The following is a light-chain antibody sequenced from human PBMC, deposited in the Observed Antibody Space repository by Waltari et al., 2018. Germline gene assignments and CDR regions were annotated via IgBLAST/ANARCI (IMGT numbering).Light chain of an antibody. CDR1: NIGRQS. J-gene: IGLJ3*02. V-gene: IGLV3-21*04. CDR3: QVWDRSSDSWV. CDR2: FDS. Sequence: SYVLTQPPSVSVAPGKTARITCGGNNIGRQSVHWYQQKPGQAPILFLYFDSDRPSGIPERVSGSNFGDTATLTISRVEAGYEADYYCQVWDRSSDSWVFGGGTKLTVL.